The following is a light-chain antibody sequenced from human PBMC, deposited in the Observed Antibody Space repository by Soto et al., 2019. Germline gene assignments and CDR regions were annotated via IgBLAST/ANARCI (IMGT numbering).Light chain of an antibody. Sequence: QSALTQPRSVSGSPGQSVTISCTGTSSDVGGSNSDSWYQQDPGKAPKLIIYDVVQRPSGVPDRFSGFKFGNTASLTISGLQAEDDADYLCCSYVGRCTFMLFGGGTKLTVL. V-gene: IGLV2-11*01. J-gene: IGLJ2*01. CDR2: DVV. CDR3: CSYVGRCTFML. CDR1: SSDVGGSNS.